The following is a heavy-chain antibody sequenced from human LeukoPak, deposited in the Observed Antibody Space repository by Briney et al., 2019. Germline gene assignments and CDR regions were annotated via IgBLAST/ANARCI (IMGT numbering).Heavy chain of an antibody. CDR2: IYYSGST. CDR1: GGSISSSSYY. J-gene: IGHJ6*02. Sequence: SETLSLTCTVSGGSISSSSYYWGWIRQPPGKGLEWIGSIYYSGSTYYNPSLKSRVTISVDTSKNQFSLKLSSVTAADTAVYYCCLSQNYYDSSGYYYNYYYYGMDVWGQGTTVTVSS. V-gene: IGHV4-39*01. D-gene: IGHD3-22*01. CDR3: CLSQNYYDSSGYYYNYYYYGMDV.